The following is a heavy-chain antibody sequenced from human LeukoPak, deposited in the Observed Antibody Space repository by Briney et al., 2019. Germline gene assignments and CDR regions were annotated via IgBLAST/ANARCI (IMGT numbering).Heavy chain of an antibody. V-gene: IGHV3-30*18. J-gene: IGHJ6*02. CDR2: VSYDGDNK. Sequence: GGSLRLSCAASGFSFSDHHVDWVRQAPGKGLEWVASVSYDGDNKNYADSVKGRFAISRDNSKNTLFLQMNSLRAEDTAVYYCAKDARQGYLPNPYHNYAMDVWGQGTTVTVSS. CDR3: AKDARQGYLPNPYHNYAMDV. CDR1: GFSFSDHH. D-gene: IGHD2-15*01.